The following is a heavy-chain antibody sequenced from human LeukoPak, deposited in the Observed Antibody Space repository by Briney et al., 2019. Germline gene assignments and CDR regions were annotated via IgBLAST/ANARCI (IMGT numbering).Heavy chain of an antibody. D-gene: IGHD3-10*01. J-gene: IGHJ5*02. CDR3: ARSGFGSGVSFDL. V-gene: IGHV3-30*03. Sequence: PGGSLRLSCAASGFTFSSYGMHWVRQAPGKGLEWVAVISYDGSNKYYADSVKGRFTISRDNSKNTLYLQMNSLRAEDTAVYYCARSGFGSGVSFDLWGQGTLVTVSS. CDR2: ISYDGSNK. CDR1: GFTFSSYG.